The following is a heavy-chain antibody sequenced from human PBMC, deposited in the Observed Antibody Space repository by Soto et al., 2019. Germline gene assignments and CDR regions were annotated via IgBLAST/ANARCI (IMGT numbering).Heavy chain of an antibody. Sequence: PEESRKISGRGSGYSFTSYWISWVRQMPGKGLEWMGRIDPSDSYTNYSPSFQGHVTISADKSISTAYLQWSSLKASDTAMYYCVRLILSGYSYGYRDYWGQGTLVPVSS. CDR2: IDPSDSYT. CDR3: VRLILSGYSYGYRDY. J-gene: IGHJ4*02. V-gene: IGHV5-10-1*01. D-gene: IGHD5-18*01. CDR1: GYSFTSYW.